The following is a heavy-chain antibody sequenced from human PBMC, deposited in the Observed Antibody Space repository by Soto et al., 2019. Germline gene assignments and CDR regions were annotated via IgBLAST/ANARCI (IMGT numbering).Heavy chain of an antibody. CDR2: IYYSGST. J-gene: IGHJ5*02. CDR3: ARQVAAVGSGWFDP. D-gene: IGHD6-13*01. V-gene: IGHV4-39*01. Sequence: PSEILSLTCTVSGGSISSSSYYWGWIRQPPGKGLEWIGSIYYSGSTYYNPSLKSRVTISVDTSKNQFSLKLSSVTAADTAVYYCARQVAAVGSGWFDPWGQGTLVTVSS. CDR1: GGSISSSSYY.